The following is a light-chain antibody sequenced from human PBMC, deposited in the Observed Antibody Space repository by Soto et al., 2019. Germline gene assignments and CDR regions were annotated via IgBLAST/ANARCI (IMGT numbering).Light chain of an antibody. CDR1: QSVSIK. V-gene: IGKV3-20*01. CDR2: GAS. Sequence: EIVMTQSPATLSVSPGERATLSCRASQSVSIKLAWYQQKPGQSPRLLIYGASSRATGIPDRFSGRGSGTDFTLTISRLEPEDFAVYYCQQCGSSPWTFGQGTKVDIK. CDR3: QQCGSSPWT. J-gene: IGKJ1*01.